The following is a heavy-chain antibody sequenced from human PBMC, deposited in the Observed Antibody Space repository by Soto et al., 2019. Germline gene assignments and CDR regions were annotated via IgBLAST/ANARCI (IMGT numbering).Heavy chain of an antibody. V-gene: IGHV4-31*03. CDR1: GGSISSGGYY. Sequence: SETLSLTCTVSGGSISSGGYYWSWIRQHPGKGLEWIGYIYYSGSTYYNPSLKSRVTISVDTSKNQFSLKLSSVTAADTAVYYCSRDHGSGNFYYYGMDVWGQGTTVTVSS. D-gene: IGHD3-10*01. CDR3: SRDHGSGNFYYYGMDV. CDR2: IYYSGST. J-gene: IGHJ6*02.